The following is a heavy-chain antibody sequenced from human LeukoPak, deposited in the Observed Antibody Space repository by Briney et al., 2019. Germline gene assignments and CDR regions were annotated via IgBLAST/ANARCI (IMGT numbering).Heavy chain of an antibody. D-gene: IGHD1-26*01. Sequence: SETLSLTCTVSGYSISSGYYWGWIRQPPGKGLEWIGSIYYSGSTYYNPSLKSRVTISVDTSKNQFSLKLSSVTAADTAVYYCARVSRVGATRFDYWGQGTLVTVSS. CDR3: ARVSRVGATRFDY. CDR1: GYSISSGYY. J-gene: IGHJ4*02. V-gene: IGHV4-38-2*02. CDR2: IYYSGST.